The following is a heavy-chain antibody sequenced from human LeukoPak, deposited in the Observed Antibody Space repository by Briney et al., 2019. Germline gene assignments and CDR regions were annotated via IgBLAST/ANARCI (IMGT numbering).Heavy chain of an antibody. CDR3: ARDSTIFGVVTPGGMDV. CDR1: GGSISSYY. CDR2: IYYSGST. Sequence: SETLSLTYTVSGGSISSYYWSWIRQPPGKGLEWIGYIYYSGSTNYNPSLKSRVTISVDTSKNQFSLKLSSVTAADTAVYYCARDSTIFGVVTPGGMDVWGKGTTVTISS. D-gene: IGHD3-3*01. V-gene: IGHV4-59*01. J-gene: IGHJ6*04.